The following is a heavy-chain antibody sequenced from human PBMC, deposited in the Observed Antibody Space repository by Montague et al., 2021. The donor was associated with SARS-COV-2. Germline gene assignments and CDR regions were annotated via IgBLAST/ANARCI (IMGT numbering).Heavy chain of an antibody. J-gene: IGHJ4*02. V-gene: IGHV3-48*02. CDR1: GFTFSEYH. Sequence: SLRLSCAASGFTFSEYHMTWVRQTPGKGLQWVSYIGRDSAEVYHAESVKGRFSISRDNDRSALYLQLNNLRNEDTATYYCARDSGITGADDYWAQGTLVVVSS. CDR3: ARDSGITGADDY. D-gene: IGHD1-14*01. CDR2: IGRDSAEV.